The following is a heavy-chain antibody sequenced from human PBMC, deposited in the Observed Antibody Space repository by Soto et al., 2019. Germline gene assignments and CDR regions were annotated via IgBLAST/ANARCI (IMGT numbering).Heavy chain of an antibody. CDR2: IYHTGTT. Sequence: QLRESGPGLVKPSGTLSLTCFVSGASISSTYWWSWVRQTPGKRLEWIGQIYHTGTTSYTPSLKTRLTICLNKSNNQFSLRLTSMTAADTAVYYCATLPPRIVVVMTDLPTWGQGTLVTVSS. CDR1: GASISSTYW. CDR3: ATLPPRIVVVMTDLPT. V-gene: IGHV4-4*02. D-gene: IGHD2-15*01. J-gene: IGHJ5*02.